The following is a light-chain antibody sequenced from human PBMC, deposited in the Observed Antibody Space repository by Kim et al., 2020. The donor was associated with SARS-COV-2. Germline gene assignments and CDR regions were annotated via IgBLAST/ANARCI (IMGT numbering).Light chain of an antibody. Sequence: ASLGDSVTITCRASQDISNHLAWFQQKPGKAPKSLIYGASTLQSVIPSKFSGSGSGTDFTLTISSLQPEDFATYYCQQSNSYPITFGGGTKVDIK. J-gene: IGKJ4*01. CDR3: QQSNSYPIT. CDR1: QDISNH. CDR2: GAS. V-gene: IGKV1-16*02.